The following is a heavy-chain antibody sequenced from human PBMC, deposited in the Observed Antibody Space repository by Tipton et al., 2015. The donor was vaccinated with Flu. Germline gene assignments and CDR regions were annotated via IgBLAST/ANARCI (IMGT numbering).Heavy chain of an antibody. D-gene: IGHD3-22*01. Sequence: SLRLSCAASGFTFSTYWMHWVRQVPGKGLVWVSRINTDGSTTNYAASVKGRFTISRDNAKNTLYLQMSSLRAEDTAVYYCARVDYYDKGRSMDVWGQGTTVTVSS. CDR1: GFTFSTYW. CDR2: INTDGSTT. V-gene: IGHV3-74*01. CDR3: ARVDYYDKGRSMDV. J-gene: IGHJ6*02.